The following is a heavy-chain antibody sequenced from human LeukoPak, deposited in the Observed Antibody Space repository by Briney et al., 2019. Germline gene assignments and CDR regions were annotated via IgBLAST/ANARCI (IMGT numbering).Heavy chain of an antibody. CDR3: ARKKYSSGWYLWGPEYYFDY. CDR1: GFTFSSYE. CDR2: ISSSGSTI. Sequence: GGSLRLSCAASGFTFSSYEMNWVRQAPGKGLEWVSYISSSGSTIYYADSVKGRFTISRDNSKNTLYLQMDSLRSDDTAVYYCARKKYSSGWYLWGPEYYFDYWGQGTLVTVSS. J-gene: IGHJ4*02. V-gene: IGHV3-48*03. D-gene: IGHD6-19*01.